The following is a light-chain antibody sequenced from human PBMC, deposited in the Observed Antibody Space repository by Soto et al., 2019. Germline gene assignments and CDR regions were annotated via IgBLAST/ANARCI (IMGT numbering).Light chain of an antibody. Sequence: DIQMTQSPSSLSASVGARVTISCRASQGIGNYLAWYQQKPGKVPKLLIYAASTLESGVPSRFSASGSGTDFTLTISSLQPEDVATYYCQKYNSAPSTFGPGTKVDI. CDR3: QKYNSAPST. CDR2: AAS. J-gene: IGKJ3*01. V-gene: IGKV1-27*01. CDR1: QGIGNY.